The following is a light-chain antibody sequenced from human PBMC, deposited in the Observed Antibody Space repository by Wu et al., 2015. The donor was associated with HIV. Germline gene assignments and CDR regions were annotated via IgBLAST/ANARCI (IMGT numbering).Light chain of an antibody. V-gene: IGKV3-15*01. CDR1: QGISKS. Sequence: MTQSPSSLSASVGDRVTITCRASQGISKSLAWYQQKPGQAPRLLIYGASTRATGIPARFSGSGSGTEFTLTISSMQSEDFAVYYCQQYNNGPRTFGQGTKVEVK. CDR3: QQYNNGPRT. J-gene: IGKJ1*01. CDR2: GAS.